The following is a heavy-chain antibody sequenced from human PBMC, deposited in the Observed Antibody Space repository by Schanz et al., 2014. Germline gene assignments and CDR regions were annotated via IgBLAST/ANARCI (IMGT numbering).Heavy chain of an antibody. Sequence: QVQLLESGGGLFKPGGSLRLSCAGSGFTFADYYMTWIRQAPGKGLEWISYVSSYDTTVSYADSVKGRFTISRDNAKNSVYLQMNSLRAEDTAMYYCAKDGWPGVVAGFDAFDFWGQGTMVTVAS. CDR3: AKDGWPGVVAGFDAFDF. CDR2: VSSYDTTV. CDR1: GFTFADYY. D-gene: IGHD3-3*01. J-gene: IGHJ3*01. V-gene: IGHV3-11*04.